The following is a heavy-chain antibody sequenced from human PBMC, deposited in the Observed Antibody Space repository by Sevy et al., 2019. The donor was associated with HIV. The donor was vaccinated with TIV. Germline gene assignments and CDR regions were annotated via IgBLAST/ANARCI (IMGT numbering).Heavy chain of an antibody. Sequence: SETLSLTCTVSGGSISNYCWSWIRQPPGKGLEWIGSIYYSGSTNYNPSLKSRVTILVDTSKNQFSLKLRSVTAADTAVYYCARESIGAVGDFDYWGQGTLVTVSS. CDR2: IYYSGST. J-gene: IGHJ4*02. CDR3: ARESIGAVGDFDY. V-gene: IGHV4-59*01. D-gene: IGHD6-13*01. CDR1: GGSISNYC.